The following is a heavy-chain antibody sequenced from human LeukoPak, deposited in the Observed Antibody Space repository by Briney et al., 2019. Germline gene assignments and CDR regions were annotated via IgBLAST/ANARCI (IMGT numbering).Heavy chain of an antibody. CDR2: IKSKTDGGTT. Sequence: GGSLRRSCAASGFTFSNAWMSWVRQAPGKGLEWVGRIKSKTDGGTTDYAAPVKGRFTISRDDSKNTLYLQMNSLKTEDTAVYYCTTADSGYDYGYWGQGTLVTVSS. V-gene: IGHV3-15*01. CDR3: TTADSGYDYGY. J-gene: IGHJ4*02. D-gene: IGHD5-12*01. CDR1: GFTFSNAW.